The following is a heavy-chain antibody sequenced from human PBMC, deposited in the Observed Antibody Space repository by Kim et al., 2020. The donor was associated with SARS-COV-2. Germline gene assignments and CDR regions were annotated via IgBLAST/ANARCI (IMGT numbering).Heavy chain of an antibody. J-gene: IGHJ6*02. CDR3: AKVDTPPNIAAAGGNYYYSGMDV. Sequence: GGSLRLSCAASGFTFDDYAMHWVRQAPGKGLEWVSGISWNSGSIGYADSVKGRFTISRDNAKNSLYLQMNSLRAEDTALYYCAKVDTPPNIAAAGGNYYYSGMDVCGQGTTFTVSS. CDR2: ISWNSGSI. V-gene: IGHV3-9*01. D-gene: IGHD6-13*01. CDR1: GFTFDDYA.